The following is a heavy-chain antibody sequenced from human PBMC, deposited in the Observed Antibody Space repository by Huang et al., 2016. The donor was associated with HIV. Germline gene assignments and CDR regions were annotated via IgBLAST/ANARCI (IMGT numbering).Heavy chain of an antibody. D-gene: IGHD3-22*01. CDR1: GYAFTSYY. Sequence: QVQLVQSGAEVKKPGASVKVSCKASGYAFTSYYLHWVRQAPGQGLEWMGIINQSDGSTSYEQKFQGRVTTTRDTSTNTVFMELSSLRSEDTAVYYCARDRDFYDSSGYWGFNYFDYWGQGTLVTVSS. CDR2: INQSDGST. J-gene: IGHJ4*02. CDR3: ARDRDFYDSSGYWGFNYFDY. V-gene: IGHV1-46*01.